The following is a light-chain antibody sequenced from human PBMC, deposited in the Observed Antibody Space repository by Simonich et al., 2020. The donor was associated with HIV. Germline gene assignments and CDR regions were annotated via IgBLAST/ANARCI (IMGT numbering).Light chain of an antibody. V-gene: IGKV1-13*02. CDR2: DAS. CDR3: QQFNSYPIT. Sequence: IQLTQSPSSLSASVGDRITIACRASQGISSALAWYQQKPRKAPKILIYDASSLESGVPSRFSGSGSGTDFTLTLSSLQPEDFATYYCQQFNSYPITFGQGTRLEIK. J-gene: IGKJ5*01. CDR1: QGISSA.